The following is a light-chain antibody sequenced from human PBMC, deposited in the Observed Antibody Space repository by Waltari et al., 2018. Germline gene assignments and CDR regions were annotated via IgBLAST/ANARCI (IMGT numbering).Light chain of an antibody. CDR2: DVN. CDR3: SSFTSSSTWV. Sequence: QSALTQPASVSGSPGQSITISCTGTSSDVGGYNYVSWYQQHPGKAPKLMIYDVNNRPSGVSNRFSGSKSGKTASLTISGLQAEDEADYYCSSFTSSSTWVFGGGTKLTVL. V-gene: IGLV2-14*03. J-gene: IGLJ3*02. CDR1: SSDVGGYNY.